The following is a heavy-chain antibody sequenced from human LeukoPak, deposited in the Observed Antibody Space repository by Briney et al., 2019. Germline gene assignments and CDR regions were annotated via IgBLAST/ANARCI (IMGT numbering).Heavy chain of an antibody. CDR2: ISYDGSNK. CDR3: AKGGVWLQLQGGFDY. CDR1: GFTSSSYA. D-gene: IGHD5-24*01. J-gene: IGHJ4*02. V-gene: IGHV3-30*04. Sequence: GGSLRLSCAASGFTSSSYAMHWVRQAPGKGLEWVAVISYDGSNKYYADSVKGRFTISRDNSKNTLYLQMNSLRAEDTAVYYCAKGGVWLQLQGGFDYWGQGTLVTVSS.